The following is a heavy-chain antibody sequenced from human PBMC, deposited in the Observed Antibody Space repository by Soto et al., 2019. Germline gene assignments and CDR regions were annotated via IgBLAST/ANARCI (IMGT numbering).Heavy chain of an antibody. Sequence: PSETLSLTCSVSGDSISSNTYFWGWIRQPPGKGLEWIGSVDYSGTTYYNTSLRTRATISVDTSENQFSLKLSSVTAADTAVYYCARLVANSGGHPEFFPLGGQGTLVTVSS. J-gene: IGHJ1*01. CDR1: GDSISSNTYF. CDR2: VDYSGTT. D-gene: IGHD1-26*01. V-gene: IGHV4-39*01. CDR3: ARLVANSGGHPEFFPL.